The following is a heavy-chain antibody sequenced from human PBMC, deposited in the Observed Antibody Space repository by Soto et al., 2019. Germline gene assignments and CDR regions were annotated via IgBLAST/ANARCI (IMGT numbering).Heavy chain of an antibody. CDR2: IKEDGGKT. J-gene: IGHJ4*02. CDR1: GLTLSRYW. V-gene: IGHV3-7*04. D-gene: IGHD3-22*01. CDR3: SRDYYGPGPD. Sequence: EVQLVESGGGLVQPGGSLRLSCVASGLTLSRYWMSWVRQAPGKGLEWVANIKEDGGKTYYVDSVKGRFTISRDNAKNSVYLQMNCLRVEDTAVYYCSRDYYGPGPDWGQGTLVIVSS.